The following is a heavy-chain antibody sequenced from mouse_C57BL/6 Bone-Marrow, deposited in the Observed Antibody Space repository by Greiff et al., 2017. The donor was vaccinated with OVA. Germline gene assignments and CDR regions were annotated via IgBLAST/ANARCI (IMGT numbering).Heavy chain of an antibody. CDR2: IDPETGGT. D-gene: IGHD1-1*01. J-gene: IGHJ2*01. CDR1: GYTFTDYE. V-gene: IGHV1-15*01. CDR3: TTTVVANFDY. Sequence: QVQLQQSGAELVRPGASVTLSCKASGYTFTDYEMHWVKQTPVHGLEWIGAIDPETGGTAYNQKFKGKAILTADKSSSTAYMELRSLTSEDSAVYYCTTTVVANFDYWGQGTTLTVSS.